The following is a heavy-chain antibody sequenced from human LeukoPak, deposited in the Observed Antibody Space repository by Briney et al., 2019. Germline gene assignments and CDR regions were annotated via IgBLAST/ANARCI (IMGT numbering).Heavy chain of an antibody. J-gene: IGHJ4*02. CDR2: IKHDGSEK. CDR3: ATDRGWRTSGYYLYYFEY. D-gene: IGHD3-3*01. V-gene: IGHV3-7*01. Sequence: GGSLRLSCAASGFTFSSYGMHWVRQAPGMGQEWVASIKHDGSEKYYVDSVRGRFTISRDNTMNSLYLQMSSLRAEDTAVYYCATDRGWRTSGYYLYYFEYWGQGTLVTYSS. CDR1: GFTFSSYG.